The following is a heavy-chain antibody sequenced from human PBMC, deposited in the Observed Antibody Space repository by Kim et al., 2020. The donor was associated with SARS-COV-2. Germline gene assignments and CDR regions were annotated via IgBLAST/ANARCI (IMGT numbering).Heavy chain of an antibody. Sequence: AQKFQGRVTITADESTSTAYMELSSLRSEDTTVYDCARDEDRSRSYTLDYWGQGTLVTVSS. J-gene: IGHJ4*02. D-gene: IGHD3-10*01. CDR3: ARDEDRSRSYTLDY. V-gene: IGHV1-69*01.